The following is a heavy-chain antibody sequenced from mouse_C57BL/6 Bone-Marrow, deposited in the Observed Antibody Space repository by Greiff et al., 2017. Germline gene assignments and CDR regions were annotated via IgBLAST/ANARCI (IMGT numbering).Heavy chain of an antibody. Sequence: EVKLLESGPGLVKPSQSLSLTCSVTGYSITSGYYWNWIRQFPGNKLEWMGYISYDGSNNYNPSLKNRISITRDTSKNQFFLKLNSVTTEDTATYYCARDYDGYDAMDYWGQGTSVTVSS. CDR1: GYSITSGYY. CDR2: ISYDGSN. D-gene: IGHD2-3*01. J-gene: IGHJ4*01. V-gene: IGHV3-6*01. CDR3: ARDYDGYDAMDY.